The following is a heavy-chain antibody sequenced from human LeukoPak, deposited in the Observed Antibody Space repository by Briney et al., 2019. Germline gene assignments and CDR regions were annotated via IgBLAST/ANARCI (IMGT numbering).Heavy chain of an antibody. D-gene: IGHD2-2*01. CDR1: GGSFSGYY. V-gene: IGHV4-34*01. Sequence: PSETLSLTCAVYGGSFSGYYWSWIRQPPGKGLEWIGEINHSGSTIYNPSLKSRVTISVDTSKNQFSLKLSSVTAADTAVYYCARATDKRAWGTSFHYCYMDVWGKGTTVTVPS. CDR2: INHSGST. CDR3: ARATDKRAWGTSFHYCYMDV. J-gene: IGHJ6*03.